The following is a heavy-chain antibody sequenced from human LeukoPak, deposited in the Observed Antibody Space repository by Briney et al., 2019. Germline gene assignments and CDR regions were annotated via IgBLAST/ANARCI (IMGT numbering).Heavy chain of an antibody. J-gene: IGHJ4*02. CDR1: GFTFSSYA. V-gene: IGHV3-30*04. CDR3: ARVMGRYCSSTSCYVDY. CDR2: ISYDGSNK. D-gene: IGHD2-2*01. Sequence: GGSLRLSCAASGFTFSSYAMHWVRQAPGKGLEWVAVISYDGSNKYYADSVKGRFTISRDNSKNTPYLQMNSLRAEDTAVYYCARVMGRYCSSTSCYVDYWGQGTLVTVSS.